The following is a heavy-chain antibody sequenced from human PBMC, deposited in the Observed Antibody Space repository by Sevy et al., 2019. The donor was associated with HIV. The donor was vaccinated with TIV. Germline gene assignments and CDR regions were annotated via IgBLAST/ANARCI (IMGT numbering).Heavy chain of an antibody. V-gene: IGHV3-48*02. CDR2: IGSSGTDI. D-gene: IGHD2-2*01. CDR3: ARASRSGYDY. CDR1: GFTFSSYG. Sequence: GGSLRLSCAASGFTFSSYGMNWVRQAPGKALERLSYIGSSGTDIYYADSVKGRCTISRDNAKNSLYLQMNSLRDEDTAMYYCARASRSGYDYWRQGTLVTVSS. J-gene: IGHJ4*02.